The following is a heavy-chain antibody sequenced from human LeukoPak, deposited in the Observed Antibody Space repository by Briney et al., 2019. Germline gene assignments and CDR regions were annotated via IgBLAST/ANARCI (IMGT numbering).Heavy chain of an antibody. CDR2: IYNDGST. J-gene: IGHJ4*02. Sequence: GGSLRLSCAASGLTVSSSYMSWVRQAPGKGLEWVSIIYNDGSTYYADSMKGRFTISRDNSKNTLYLQVNSLRAEDTAVYYCAKDSPSRTAATEVPVDYWGQGTLVTVSS. D-gene: IGHD6-13*01. CDR1: GLTVSSSY. CDR3: AKDSPSRTAATEVPVDY. V-gene: IGHV3-53*01.